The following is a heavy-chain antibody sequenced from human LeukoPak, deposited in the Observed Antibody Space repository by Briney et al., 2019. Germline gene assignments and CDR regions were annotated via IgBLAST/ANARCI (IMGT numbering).Heavy chain of an antibody. D-gene: IGHD3-22*01. Sequence: GGSLRLSCAASGFTFSSYGMPWVRQAPGKGLEWVAVISYDGSNKYYADSVKGRFTISRDNSKNTLYLQMNSLRAEDTAVYYCARDPTLYSYDSSGYYDYWGQGTLVTVSS. V-gene: IGHV3-30*03. CDR2: ISYDGSNK. CDR1: GFTFSSYG. CDR3: ARDPTLYSYDSSGYYDY. J-gene: IGHJ4*02.